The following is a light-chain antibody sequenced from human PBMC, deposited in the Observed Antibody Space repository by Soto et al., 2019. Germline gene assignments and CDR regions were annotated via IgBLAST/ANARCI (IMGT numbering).Light chain of an antibody. CDR2: EVR. Sequence: QSVLTQPASVSGSPGQSITISATGTSSDVGGYNYVSWNHQHPGKAPKPMIFEVRNRPSGVSNRFSGSKSGNTASLTISGLQAEDEADYYCSSYTSSSTLVVFGGGTKLTVL. J-gene: IGLJ2*01. CDR3: SSYTSSSTLVV. CDR1: SSDVGGYNY. V-gene: IGLV2-14*01.